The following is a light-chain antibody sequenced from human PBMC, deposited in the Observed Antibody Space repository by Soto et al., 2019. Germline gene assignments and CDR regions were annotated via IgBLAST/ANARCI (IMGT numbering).Light chain of an antibody. V-gene: IGLV2-11*01. Sequence: QSALTQPRSVSGSPGQSVTISCTGTSSDVGGYNYVSWYQQQPGKAPKLMIYDVSKRPSGVPDRFSGTKSGNTASLTISGLQAEDEADYYCYSYAGSYTYYVFGTGTKVTVL. CDR3: YSYAGSYTYYV. J-gene: IGLJ1*01. CDR1: SSDVGGYNY. CDR2: DVS.